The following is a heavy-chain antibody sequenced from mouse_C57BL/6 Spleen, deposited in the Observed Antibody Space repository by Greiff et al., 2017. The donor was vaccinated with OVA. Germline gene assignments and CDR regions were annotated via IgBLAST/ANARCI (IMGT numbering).Heavy chain of an antibody. V-gene: IGHV1-52*01. J-gene: IGHJ3*01. D-gene: IGHD4-1*01. CDR1: GYTFTSYW. Sequence: QVQLQQPGAELVRPGSSVKLSCKASGYTFTSYWMHWVKQRPIQGLEWIGNIDPSDSETHYNQKFKDKATLTADKSSSTAYMQLSSLTSEDSAVYYCAREGELGAWFAYWGQGTLVTVSA. CDR2: IDPSDSET. CDR3: AREGELGAWFAY.